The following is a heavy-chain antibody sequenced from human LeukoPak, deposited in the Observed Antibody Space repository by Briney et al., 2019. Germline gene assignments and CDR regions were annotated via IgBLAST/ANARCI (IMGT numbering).Heavy chain of an antibody. CDR1: GFTFSNAW. J-gene: IGHJ4*01. CDR3: TTDLRWELTPLDY. CDR2: IKSNTDGGTT. Sequence: GRSLRLACAASGFTFSNAWMSWVRQAPGKWREWVGRIKSNTDGGTTDYAAPVKGRFTISRDDSKNTLYLQMNSLKTQDITVHYCTTDLRWELTPLDYGGQGTLVTVSS. V-gene: IGHV3-15*01. D-gene: IGHD1-26*01.